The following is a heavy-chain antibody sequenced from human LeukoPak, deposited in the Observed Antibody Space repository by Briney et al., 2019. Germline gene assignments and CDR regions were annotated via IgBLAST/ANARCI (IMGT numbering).Heavy chain of an antibody. D-gene: IGHD2-21*02. V-gene: IGHV3-43D*03. J-gene: IGHJ4*02. CDR1: GFTFDDYA. CDR3: AKGDSGHDPSIHPPGAFDY. CDR2: TNWDGNTT. Sequence: GGSLRLSCVASGFTFDDYAMHWVRLAPGKGLEWVCLTNWDGNTTFCADSVKGRFTISRDNIKSSLFLQMNSLRPEDSALYYCAKGDSGHDPSIHPPGAFDYWGQGTLVTVSS.